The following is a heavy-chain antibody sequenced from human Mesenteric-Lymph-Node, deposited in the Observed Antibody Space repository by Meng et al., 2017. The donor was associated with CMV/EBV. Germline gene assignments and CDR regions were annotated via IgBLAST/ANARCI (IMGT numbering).Heavy chain of an antibody. Sequence: GESLKISCAASGFTFMSSWMTWVRQTPGTGLEWVAKMNQDGSEKYYVDSVRGRFTISRDNAKTSMYLEMSSLRAEDAGVYYCARVHCSSPSCYDYGMDVWGQGTTVTVFS. J-gene: IGHJ6*02. CDR1: GFTFMSSW. D-gene: IGHD2-2*01. V-gene: IGHV3-7*01. CDR3: ARVHCSSPSCYDYGMDV. CDR2: MNQDGSEK.